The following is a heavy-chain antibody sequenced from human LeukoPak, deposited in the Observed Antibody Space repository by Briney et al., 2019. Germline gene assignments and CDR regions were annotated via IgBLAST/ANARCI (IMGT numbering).Heavy chain of an antibody. CDR1: GFTFSSYW. J-gene: IGHJ6*03. D-gene: IGHD1/OR15-1a*01. CDR2: IRTDGTIT. CDR3: AREGTGSYMDV. Sequence: GGSLRLSCAASGFTFSSYWMHWVRHAPGKGLVWVSRIRTDGTITTYADSVKGRFSISRDSAKNTLYLQVNSLRVEDTAVYYCAREGTGSYMDVWGKGTTVTVSS. V-gene: IGHV3-74*01.